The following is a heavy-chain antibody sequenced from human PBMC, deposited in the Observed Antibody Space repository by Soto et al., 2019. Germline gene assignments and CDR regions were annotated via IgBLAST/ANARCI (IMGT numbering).Heavy chain of an antibody. J-gene: IGHJ6*02. V-gene: IGHV3-7*01. CDR3: ARIASAGRGWDL. CDR2: IQQDGSEK. D-gene: IGHD6-13*01. CDR1: GFTFSSDW. Sequence: EVQLVESGGGLVQPGGSLRLSCAASGFTFSSDWMSWDRQATVKGLEGVGNIQQDGSEKNYVDFMKGRFTISRDNAEHSLYLQMNSLSAEDTSVYYCARIASAGRGWDLWGQGTTVVVSS.